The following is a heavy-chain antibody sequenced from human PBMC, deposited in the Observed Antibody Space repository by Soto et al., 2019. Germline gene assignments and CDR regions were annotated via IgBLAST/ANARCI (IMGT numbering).Heavy chain of an antibody. D-gene: IGHD4-17*01. J-gene: IGHJ3*02. V-gene: IGHV4-30-2*01. CDR3: ARVTTVTSRYAFDI. Sequence: SETLSLTCAVSGGSISSGGYSWSWIRQPPGKGLEWIGYIYHSGSTYYNPSLKSRVTISVDRSKNQFSLKLSSVTAADTAVYYCARVTTVTSRYAFDIWGQGTMVTVSS. CDR1: GGSISSGGYS. CDR2: IYHSGST.